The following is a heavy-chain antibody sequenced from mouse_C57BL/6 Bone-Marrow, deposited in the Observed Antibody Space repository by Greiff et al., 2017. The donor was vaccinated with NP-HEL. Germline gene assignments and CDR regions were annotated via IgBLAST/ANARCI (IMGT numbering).Heavy chain of an antibody. J-gene: IGHJ3*01. CDR2: ISDGGSYT. CDR3: ARGPNPWFAY. D-gene: IGHD4-1*01. V-gene: IGHV5-4*03. Sequence: EVKLVESGGGLVKPGGSLKLSCAASGFTFSSYAMSWVRQTPEKRLEWVATISDGGSYTYYPDNVKGRFTISRDNAKNNLYLQMSHLKSEDTAMYYCARGPNPWFAYWGQGTLVTVSA. CDR1: GFTFSSYA.